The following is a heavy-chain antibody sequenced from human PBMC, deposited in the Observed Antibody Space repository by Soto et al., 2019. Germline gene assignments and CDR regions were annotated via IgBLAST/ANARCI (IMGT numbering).Heavy chain of an antibody. V-gene: IGHV3-13*01. CDR2: IGTLHDT. CDR3: ARQASYWHGGGGWFDP. J-gene: IGHJ5*02. Sequence: EVQLVESGGGLVQPGGSLRLSCAASGFTFSAYDMHWVRQPTGKGLEWVSAIGTLHDTYYPDSVKGRFTISRENAKNSLYLKMNSVTTGDTAVYYCARQASYWHGGGGWFDPWGQGTLVTVSS. D-gene: IGHD2-8*02. CDR1: GFTFSAYD.